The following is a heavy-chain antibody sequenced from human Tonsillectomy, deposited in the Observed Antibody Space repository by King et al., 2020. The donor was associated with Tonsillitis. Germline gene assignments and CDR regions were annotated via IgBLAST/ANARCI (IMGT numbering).Heavy chain of an antibody. CDR2: ISSDGRVT. CDR1: GFTFSRLA. V-gene: IGHV3-64D*06. J-gene: IGHJ5*02. Sequence: VQLVESGGGLVQFGGSLRLSCSASGFTFSRLAMYWVRQAPGKTPQFVSAISSDGRVTHYADSVRARFTISRDNSKYKLYLQMSGLRLEDTVVYYCVKGPEPLVKGGGDRFYHWGQGTLVTAPS. CDR3: VKGPEPLVKGGGDRFYH. D-gene: IGHD3-10*01.